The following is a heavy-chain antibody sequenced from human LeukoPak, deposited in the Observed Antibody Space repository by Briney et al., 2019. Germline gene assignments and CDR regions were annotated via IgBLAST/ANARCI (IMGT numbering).Heavy chain of an antibody. CDR2: ISGSGGST. J-gene: IGHJ4*02. D-gene: IGHD6-13*01. V-gene: IGHV3-23*01. CDR3: ARLIVTYSSSWYDY. CDR1: GFTFSSYA. Sequence: GGSLRLSCAASGFTFSSYAMSWVRQAPGKGLEWVSAISGSGGSTYYADSVKGRFTISRDNSKNTLYLQMNSLRAEDTAVYYCARLIVTYSSSWYDYWGQGTLVTVSS.